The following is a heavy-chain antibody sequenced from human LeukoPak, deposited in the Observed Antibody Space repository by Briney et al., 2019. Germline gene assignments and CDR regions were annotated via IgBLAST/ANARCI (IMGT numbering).Heavy chain of an antibody. CDR3: ARPSGVTTYYYYYMDV. J-gene: IGHJ6*03. CDR1: GFTFSSYS. V-gene: IGHV3-48*01. Sequence: GGSLRLSCAASGFTFSSYSMNWVRQAPGKGLEWVSYISSSSSTIYYADSVKGRFTISRDNAKDSLYLQMNSLRAEDTAVYYCARPSGVTTYYYYYMDVWGKGTTVTVSS. CDR2: ISSSSSTI. D-gene: IGHD4-11*01.